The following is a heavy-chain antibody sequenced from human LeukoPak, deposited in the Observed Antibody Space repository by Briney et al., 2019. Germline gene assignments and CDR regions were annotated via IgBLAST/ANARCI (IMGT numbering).Heavy chain of an antibody. J-gene: IGHJ4*02. CDR3: ARVCDGSGSYRY. V-gene: IGHV3-30*04. D-gene: IGHD3-10*01. Sequence: GGSLRLSCVASGFNFYNFAMHWVRQAPGKGLEWVAVISNDDRNKYYTDSVKGRFIISRGNSKNTVYLQMNSLRAEDTAVYYCARVCDGSGSYRYWGQGTLVTVSS. CDR2: ISNDDRNK. CDR1: GFNFYNFA.